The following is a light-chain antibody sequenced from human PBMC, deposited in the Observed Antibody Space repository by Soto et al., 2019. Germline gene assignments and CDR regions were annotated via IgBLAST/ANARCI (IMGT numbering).Light chain of an antibody. CDR3: QQYDSYPLT. CDR1: QSITSW. J-gene: IGKJ4*01. CDR2: EAS. Sequence: DIQMTQSPSTLSASVGDRVTITCRASQSITSWLAWYQQKPGKAPKLLIYEASSLGSGVPSRFIGGGSGTEFTLTITSLQPDDFASYYCQQYDSYPLTFGGGTKVEIK. V-gene: IGKV1-5*03.